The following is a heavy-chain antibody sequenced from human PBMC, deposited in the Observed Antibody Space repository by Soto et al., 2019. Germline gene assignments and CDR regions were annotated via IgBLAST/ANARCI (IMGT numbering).Heavy chain of an antibody. Sequence: QVQLVQSGAELKKPGASVRVSCKPSGYTFTDLYIHWVRQAPGQGLEWMGWVDPRSGDRRNTQKFQGRVTMSRDTSTSTVYMELNSLTSDDTAVYYCARHNYGPLDYWGQGTLVTVSS. V-gene: IGHV1-2*02. CDR1: GYTFTDLY. D-gene: IGHD3-10*01. CDR2: VDPRSGDR. CDR3: ARHNYGPLDY. J-gene: IGHJ4*02.